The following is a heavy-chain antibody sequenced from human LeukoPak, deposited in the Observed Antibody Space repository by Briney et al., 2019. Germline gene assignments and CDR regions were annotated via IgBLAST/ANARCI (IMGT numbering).Heavy chain of an antibody. J-gene: IGHJ4*02. CDR2: IYSGGST. Sequence: GGSLSLSCAASGFTVSSNYMSWVRQAPGKGLEWVSVIYSGGSTYYADSVKGRFTISRDNSKNTLYLQMNSLRAEDTAVYYCARDRIAVAGIPFDYWGQGTLVTVSS. CDR1: GFTVSSNY. V-gene: IGHV3-53*01. D-gene: IGHD6-19*01. CDR3: ARDRIAVAGIPFDY.